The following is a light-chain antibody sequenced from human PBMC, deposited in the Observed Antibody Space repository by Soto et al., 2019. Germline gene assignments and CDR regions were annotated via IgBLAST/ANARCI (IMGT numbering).Light chain of an antibody. CDR2: SNN. J-gene: IGLJ3*02. Sequence: QLVLTQPPSASGTPGQRVTISCSGSSSNIESNAVTWYQQLPGTAPKLLIYSNNQRPSGVPDRFSGSKSGTSASLAISGLQSEDEADYYCATWDDSLNGVVFGGGTKLTVL. CDR1: SSNIESNA. CDR3: ATWDDSLNGVV. V-gene: IGLV1-44*01.